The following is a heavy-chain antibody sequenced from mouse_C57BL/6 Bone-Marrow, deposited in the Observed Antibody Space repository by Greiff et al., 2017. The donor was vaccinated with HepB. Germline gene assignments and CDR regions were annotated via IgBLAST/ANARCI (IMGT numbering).Heavy chain of an antibody. J-gene: IGHJ2*01. CDR2: IDPSDSYT. CDR1: GYTFTSYW. CDR3: AGGEGNCFDD. V-gene: IGHV1-69*01. Sequence: VQLQQPGAELVMPGASVKLSCKASGYTFTSYWMHWVKQRPGQGLEWIGEIDPSDSYTNYNQKFKGKSTLTVDKSSSTAYMQLSSLTSEDSAVYYCAGGEGNCFDDWGQGTTVTSS.